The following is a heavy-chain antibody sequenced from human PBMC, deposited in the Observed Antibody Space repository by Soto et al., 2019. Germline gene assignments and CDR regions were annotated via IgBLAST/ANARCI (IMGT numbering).Heavy chain of an antibody. CDR2: IVPIFGTT. CDR3: AANSLGGGSQGDV. V-gene: IGHV1-69*01. Sequence: QVRLVQSGAEVNKPGSSVKVSCKASGDTFSSYSISWVRQAPGQGLEWMGGIVPIFGTTVYAQRLQGRVTITADGPTSTSYMELSGLTFEDTAVYYCAANSLGGGSQGDVWGQGTTVTVSS. J-gene: IGHJ6*02. CDR1: GDTFSSYS. D-gene: IGHD3-10*01.